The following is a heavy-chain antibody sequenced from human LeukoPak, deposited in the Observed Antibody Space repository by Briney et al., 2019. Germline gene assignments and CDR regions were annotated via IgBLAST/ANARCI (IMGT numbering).Heavy chain of an antibody. CDR3: ARHERAVNRFDP. Sequence: SETLSLTCTVSGAAISNYYWSWIRQPPGKGLEWIGYMYYSGSTSSNPSLKSRVTISIDTSKNQFSLKLSSVTAADTAVYYCARHERAVNRFDPWGQGTLVTVSS. D-gene: IGHD1-1*01. J-gene: IGHJ5*02. CDR1: GAAISNYY. CDR2: MYYSGST. V-gene: IGHV4-59*01.